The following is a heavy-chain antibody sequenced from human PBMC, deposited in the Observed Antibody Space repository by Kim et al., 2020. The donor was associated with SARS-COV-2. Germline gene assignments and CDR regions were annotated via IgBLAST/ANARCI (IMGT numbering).Heavy chain of an antibody. V-gene: IGHV1-69*01. D-gene: IGHD5-12*01. Sequence: KFQGRVTITADQSTSTAYMEQSSLRSEDTAVYYCARVGDGYNWDYYGMDVWGQGTTVTVSS. J-gene: IGHJ6*02. CDR3: ARVGDGYNWDYYGMDV.